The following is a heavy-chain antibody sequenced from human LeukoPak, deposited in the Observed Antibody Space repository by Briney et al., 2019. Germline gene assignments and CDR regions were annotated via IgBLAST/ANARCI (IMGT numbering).Heavy chain of an antibody. Sequence: ASVKVSCKASGDTFKKYAIYWVRQAPGQGLEWLGGIIPVFRTPNYAQKFQGRVTISTDESTTTGYMQLSSLKSEDTAVYYCARGGAEAAAGSLDFWGQGTLVTVSS. CDR1: GDTFKKYA. D-gene: IGHD6-25*01. CDR3: ARGGAEAAAGSLDF. V-gene: IGHV1-69*05. J-gene: IGHJ4*02. CDR2: IIPVFRTP.